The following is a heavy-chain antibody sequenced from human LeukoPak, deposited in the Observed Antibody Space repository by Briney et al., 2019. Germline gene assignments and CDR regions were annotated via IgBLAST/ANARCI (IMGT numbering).Heavy chain of an antibody. V-gene: IGHV1-69*13. J-gene: IGHJ4*02. Sequence: SVRVSCKASGGTFISYAISWVRQAPGQGGEWMGGIIPIFGTANYAQKFQGRVTITADESTSTAYMELSSLRSEDTAVYYCARASGGNSEWRLIDYWGQGTLVTVSS. CDR2: IIPIFGTA. CDR1: GGTFISYA. D-gene: IGHD4-23*01. CDR3: ARASGGNSEWRLIDY.